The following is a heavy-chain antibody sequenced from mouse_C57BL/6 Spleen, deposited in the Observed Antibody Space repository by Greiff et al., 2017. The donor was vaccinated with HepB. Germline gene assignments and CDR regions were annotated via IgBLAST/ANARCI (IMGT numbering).Heavy chain of an antibody. V-gene: IGHV10-1*01. Sequence: EVQLVESGGGLVQPKGSLKLSCAASGFSFNTYAMNWVRQAPGKGLEWVARIRSKSNNYATYYADSVKDRFTISRDDSESMLYLQMNNLKTEDTAMYYCVRPYYYGSRGTFAYWGQGTLVTVSA. D-gene: IGHD1-1*01. CDR1: GFSFNTYA. CDR2: IRSKSNNYAT. CDR3: VRPYYYGSRGTFAY. J-gene: IGHJ3*01.